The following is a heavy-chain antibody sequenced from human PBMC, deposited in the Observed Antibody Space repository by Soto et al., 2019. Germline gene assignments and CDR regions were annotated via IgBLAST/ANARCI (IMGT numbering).Heavy chain of an antibody. CDR1: GGSFSGYY. V-gene: IGHV4-34*01. CDR2: INHSGST. J-gene: IGHJ4*02. Sequence: SETLSLTCAVYGGSFSGYYWSWIRQPPGKGLEWIGEINHSGSTNYNPSLKSRVTISVDTSKNQFSLKLSSVTAADTAVYYCAILYSGYDYDRGSSFDYWGQGTLVTVSS. D-gene: IGHD5-12*01. CDR3: AILYSGYDYDRGSSFDY.